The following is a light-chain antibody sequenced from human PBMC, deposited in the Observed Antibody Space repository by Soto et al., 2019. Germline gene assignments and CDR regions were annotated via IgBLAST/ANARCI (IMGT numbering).Light chain of an antibody. J-gene: IGLJ1*01. CDR3: NSLSATGTSYV. Sequence: QSALTQPASVSGSPGQSIAISCTGTSSDVGSHNHVSWYQQYPGKAPKLMIYEVSNRPSGVSNRFSGSKSGSTASLTISGLQAEYEAEYYCNSLSATGTSYVFGAGTKLTVL. CDR1: SSDVGSHNH. V-gene: IGLV2-14*01. CDR2: EVS.